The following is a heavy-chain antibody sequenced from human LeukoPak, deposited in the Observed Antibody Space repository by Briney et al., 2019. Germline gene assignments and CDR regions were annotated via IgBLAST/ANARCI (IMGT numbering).Heavy chain of an antibody. Sequence: PGGSLRLSCAASGFTFTNYAMSWVRRAPGKGLEWVSAISGSGGTTHYADSVKGRFTISRDNSKNTLYLQMISLRAEDTAVYYCANSVRPFGVVTSFDYWGQGTLVTVSS. V-gene: IGHV3-23*01. J-gene: IGHJ4*02. CDR3: ANSVRPFGVVTSFDY. CDR2: ISGSGGTT. CDR1: GFTFTNYA. D-gene: IGHD3-3*01.